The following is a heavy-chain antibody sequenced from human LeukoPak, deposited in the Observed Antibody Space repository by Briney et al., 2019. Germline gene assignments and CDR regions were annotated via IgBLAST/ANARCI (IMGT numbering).Heavy chain of an antibody. D-gene: IGHD6-6*01. CDR1: GYTFTSNY. CDR2: IYPRDGST. V-gene: IGHV1-46*01. J-gene: IGHJ4*02. CDR3: ASGYSSSYGYYFDY. Sequence: ASVKVSCKASGYTFTSNYIHWVRQAPGQGLEWMGMIYPRDGSTSYAQKFQGRVTMTRDTSTSTVYMELSSLRSEDTAVYYCASGYSSSYGYYFDYWGQGTLVTVSS.